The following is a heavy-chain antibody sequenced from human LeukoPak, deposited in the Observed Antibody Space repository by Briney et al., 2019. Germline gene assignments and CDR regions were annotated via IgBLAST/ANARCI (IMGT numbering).Heavy chain of an antibody. CDR1: GGSISSNNYY. Sequence: TETLSLTCTVSGGSISSNNYYWGWIRQPPGKGLEWIGSIYYGGYTYYNPSLKSRVTISVDTSKNQFSLKLSSVTAADTAIYYCQSRFLEWLLDYWGQGTLVTVSS. V-gene: IGHV4-39*01. CDR2: IYYGGYT. D-gene: IGHD3-3*01. CDR3: QSRFLEWLLDY. J-gene: IGHJ4*02.